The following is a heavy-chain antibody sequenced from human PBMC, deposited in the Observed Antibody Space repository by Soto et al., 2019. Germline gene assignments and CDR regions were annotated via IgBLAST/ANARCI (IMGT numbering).Heavy chain of an antibody. J-gene: IGHJ5*02. CDR2: IKQDGSEK. V-gene: IGHV3-7*01. CDR1: GFTFSSYW. Sequence: GSLRLSCAASGFTFSSYWMSWVRQAPGKGLEWVANIKQDGSEKYYVDSVKGRFTISRDNAKNSLYLQMNSPRAEDTAVYYCARALRFLEPNWFDPWGQGTLVTVSS. D-gene: IGHD3-3*01. CDR3: ARALRFLEPNWFDP.